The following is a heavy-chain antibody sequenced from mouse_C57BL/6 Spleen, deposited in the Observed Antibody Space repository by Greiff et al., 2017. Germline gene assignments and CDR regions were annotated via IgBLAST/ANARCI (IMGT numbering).Heavy chain of an antibody. CDR3: ARAYYYGSSYNYAMDY. D-gene: IGHD1-1*01. Sequence: QVQLQQPGAELVKPGASVKMSCKASGYTFTSYWITWVKQRPGQGLEWIGDIYPGSGSTNYSEKFKSKATLTVDTSSSTAYMQLSSLTSEDSAVYYCARAYYYGSSYNYAMDYWGQGTSVTVSS. V-gene: IGHV1-55*01. CDR1: GYTFTSYW. J-gene: IGHJ4*01. CDR2: IYPGSGST.